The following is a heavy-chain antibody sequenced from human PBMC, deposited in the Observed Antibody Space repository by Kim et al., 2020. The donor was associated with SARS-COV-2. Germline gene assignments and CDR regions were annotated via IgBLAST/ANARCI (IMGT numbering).Heavy chain of an antibody. D-gene: IGHD3-10*01. CDR2: IYYSGST. V-gene: IGHV4-59*01. CDR3: ARVKVREANFAVIAEYYF. Sequence: SETLSLTCTVSGGSISRYYWSWIRQPPGKGLEWIGDIYYSGSTNYNPSLKSRVTISVDTSKNQFSLKLSSVTAADTAVYYCARVKVREANFAVIAEYYF. J-gene: IGHJ4*01. CDR1: GGSISRYY.